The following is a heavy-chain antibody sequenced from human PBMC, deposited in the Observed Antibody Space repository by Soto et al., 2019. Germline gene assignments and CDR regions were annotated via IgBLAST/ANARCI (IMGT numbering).Heavy chain of an antibody. CDR1: GFTFSSYG. Sequence: GGSLRLSCAASGFTFSSYGMHWVRQAPGKGLEWVAVISYDGSNKYYADSVKGRFTISRDNSKNTLYLQMNSPRAEDTAVYYCAKPRRSGYAILGAFDIWGQGTMVTVSS. CDR3: AKPRRSGYAILGAFDI. CDR2: ISYDGSNK. V-gene: IGHV3-30*18. D-gene: IGHD5-12*01. J-gene: IGHJ3*02.